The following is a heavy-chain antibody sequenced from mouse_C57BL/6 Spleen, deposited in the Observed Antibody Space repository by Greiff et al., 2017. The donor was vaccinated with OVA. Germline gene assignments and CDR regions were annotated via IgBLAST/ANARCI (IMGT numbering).Heavy chain of an antibody. CDR1: GYAFSSYW. Sequence: VQGVESGAELVKPGASVKISCKASGYAFSSYWMNWVKQRPGKGLEWIGQIYPGDGDTNYNGKFKGKATLTADKSSSTAYMQLSSLTSEDSAVYFCARRNYVQYFDVWGTGTTVTVSS. CDR2: IYPGDGDT. CDR3: ARRNYVQYFDV. J-gene: IGHJ1*03. D-gene: IGHD1-1*01. V-gene: IGHV1-80*01.